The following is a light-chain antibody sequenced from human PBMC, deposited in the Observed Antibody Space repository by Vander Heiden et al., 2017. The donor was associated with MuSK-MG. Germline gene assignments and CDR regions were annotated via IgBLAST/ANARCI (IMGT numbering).Light chain of an antibody. Sequence: DIQMTQSPSSLSAYVGDRVTITCRASQSISSYLNWYQQKPGKAPKLLIYAASSLQSGVPSRFSGSGSGTDFTLTISSLQPEDFATYYCQQSDSTPGTFGPGTKVDIK. V-gene: IGKV1-39*01. CDR3: QQSDSTPGT. CDR1: QSISSY. CDR2: AAS. J-gene: IGKJ3*01.